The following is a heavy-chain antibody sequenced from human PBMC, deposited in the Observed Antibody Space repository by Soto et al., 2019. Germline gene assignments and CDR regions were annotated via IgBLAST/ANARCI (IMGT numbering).Heavy chain of an antibody. D-gene: IGHD2-15*01. CDR3: RRVVEAATRHTDADS. V-gene: IGHV4-39*01. Sequence: PETLSLTCDVSGGSLDNSHSFWGWVRQPPGKGLEFIGSVYYSGGAYYSPPLKSRVTVSVDTSKNQLSLRVNSVPAADTAVYYCRRVVEAATRHTDADSWGQGILVT. CDR1: GGSLDNSHSF. J-gene: IGHJ4*02. CDR2: VYYSGGA.